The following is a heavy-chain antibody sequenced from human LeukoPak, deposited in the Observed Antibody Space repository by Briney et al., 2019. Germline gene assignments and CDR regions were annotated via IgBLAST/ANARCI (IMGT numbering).Heavy chain of an antibody. D-gene: IGHD3-22*01. J-gene: IGHJ3*02. CDR3: ASLGGYYDSSGYDPHDAFDI. CDR1: GFTLSSYA. V-gene: IGHV3-23*01. CDR2: ISGSGGST. Sequence: GGSLRLSCAASGFTLSSYAMSWVRQAPGKGLEWVSAISGSGGSTYYADSVKGRFTISRDNSKNTLYLQMNSLRAEDTAVYYCASLGGYYDSSGYDPHDAFDIWGQGTMVTVSS.